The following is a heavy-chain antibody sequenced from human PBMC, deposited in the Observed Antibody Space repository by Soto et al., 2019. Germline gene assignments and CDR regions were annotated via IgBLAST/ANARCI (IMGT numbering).Heavy chain of an antibody. CDR3: ASESPTSIS. J-gene: IGHJ4*02. D-gene: IGHD3-3*02. CDR2: ISSSSSNT. CDR1: GFTFSDYY. V-gene: IGHV3-11*05. Sequence: QVQLVESGGGLVKPGGSLRLSCAASGFTFSDYYMSWIRQAPGKGLEWVSYISSSSSNTKYADSVKGRCTISRDNAKNSLYLQMKRLRAEDTAVYYCASESPTSISGGQGTLVTVSS.